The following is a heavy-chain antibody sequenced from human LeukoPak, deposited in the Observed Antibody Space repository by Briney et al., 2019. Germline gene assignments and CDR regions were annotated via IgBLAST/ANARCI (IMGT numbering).Heavy chain of an antibody. CDR1: GDSISTYY. Sequence: SETLSLTCSVSGDSISTYYWTWIRQPAGKGLKWIGRIYISGTPNYNPSLRGRVTMSIDTSMSQFSLKLTSVTAADTAVYYCAREKMTTITTIDYWGQGTLVTVSS. CDR2: IYISGTP. J-gene: IGHJ4*02. CDR3: AREKMTTITTIDY. D-gene: IGHD4-11*01. V-gene: IGHV4-4*07.